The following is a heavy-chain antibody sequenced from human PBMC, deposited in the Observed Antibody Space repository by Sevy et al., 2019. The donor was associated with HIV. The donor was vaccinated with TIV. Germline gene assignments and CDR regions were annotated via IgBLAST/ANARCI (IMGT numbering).Heavy chain of an antibody. CDR3: ARDPDSGSYRDY. V-gene: IGHV3-11*01. J-gene: IGHJ4*02. CDR2: ISSSGSTI. D-gene: IGHD1-26*01. CDR1: GFTFSDYY. Sequence: GGSLRLSCAASGFTFSDYYMSWIRQAPGKGLEWVSYISSSGSTIYYEDSVKGRFTISRDNAKNSLYLQMNSLRAEDTAVYYCARDPDSGSYRDYWGQGTLVTVSS.